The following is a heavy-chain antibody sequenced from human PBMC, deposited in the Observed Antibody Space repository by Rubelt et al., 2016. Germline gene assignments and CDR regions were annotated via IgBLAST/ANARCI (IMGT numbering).Heavy chain of an antibody. V-gene: IGHV3-21*04. CDR2: ISSSSSYM. CDR3: ARDKSSSGWWRPLDY. J-gene: IGHJ4*02. D-gene: IGHD6-19*01. Sequence: EGLEWVSSISSSSSYMYYADSVKGRFTISRDNAKNSLYLQMNSLRAEDTAVYYCARDKSSSGWWRPLDYWGQGTLVTVSS.